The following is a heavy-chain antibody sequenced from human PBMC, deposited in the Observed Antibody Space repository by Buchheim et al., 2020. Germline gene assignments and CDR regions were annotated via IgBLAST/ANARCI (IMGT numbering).Heavy chain of an antibody. Sequence: EVHVLESGGTLVQPGGSLRLSCAASGFTFSSKALSWVRQAPGKGLEWVSAISGRSEAPYYADSVKGRFTISRDNSKNTLYLQMSIVTAEDTALYYCTVQTTVTTCDNWGQGTL. CDR3: TVQTTVTTCDN. D-gene: IGHD4-17*01. CDR2: ISGRSEAP. V-gene: IGHV3-23*01. J-gene: IGHJ4*02. CDR1: GFTFSSKA.